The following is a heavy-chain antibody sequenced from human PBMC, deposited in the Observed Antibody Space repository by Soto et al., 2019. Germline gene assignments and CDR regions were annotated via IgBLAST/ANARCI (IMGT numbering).Heavy chain of an antibody. CDR2: IIPIFGTA. D-gene: IGHD2-15*01. V-gene: IGHV1-69*13. J-gene: IGHJ6*02. Sequence: ASVKVSCKASGGTFSSYAISWVRQAPGQGLEWMGGIIPIFGTANYAQKFQGRVTITADESTSTAYMELSSLRSEDTAVYYCARDRFDGYCSGGSCYSEGYYGMDVWGQGTTVTVSS. CDR3: ARDRFDGYCSGGSCYSEGYYGMDV. CDR1: GGTFSSYA.